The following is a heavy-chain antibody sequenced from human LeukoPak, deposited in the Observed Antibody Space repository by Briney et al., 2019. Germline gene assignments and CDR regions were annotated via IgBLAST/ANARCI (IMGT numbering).Heavy chain of an antibody. D-gene: IGHD3-3*01. CDR3: ARHPLRFLEWLSDYYYYYYMDV. J-gene: IGHJ6*03. CDR2: ISSSSSYI. CDR1: GFTFSSYS. V-gene: IGHV3-21*01. Sequence: PGGSLRLSCAASGFTFSSYSMNWVRQAPGKGLEWVSSISSSSSYIYYADSVKGRFTISRDNAKNSLYLQMNSLRAEDTAVYYCARHPLRFLEWLSDYYYYYYMDVWGKGTTVTVSS.